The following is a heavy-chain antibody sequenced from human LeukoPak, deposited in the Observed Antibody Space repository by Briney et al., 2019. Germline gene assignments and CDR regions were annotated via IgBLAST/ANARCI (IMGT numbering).Heavy chain of an antibody. CDR1: GFTFDDYA. CDR3: AKDLGVSLVVGISRPYVYYGIDV. Sequence: PGGSPRLSCAASGFTFDDYAMHWVRQAPGKGLEWVSGISWNSGNIDYAGSVKGRFTISRDNAKNSLYLQMDSLRADDTDLYYCAKDLGVSLVVGISRPYVYYGIDVWGQGTAVTVSS. D-gene: IGHD2-15*01. CDR2: ISWNSGNI. V-gene: IGHV3-9*01. J-gene: IGHJ6*02.